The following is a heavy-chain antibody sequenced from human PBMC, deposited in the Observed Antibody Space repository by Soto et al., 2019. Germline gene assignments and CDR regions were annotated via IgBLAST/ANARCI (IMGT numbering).Heavy chain of an antibody. CDR1: GCSIRKFY. CDR3: VRDGSKTLRDCFDP. D-gene: IGHD4-17*01. CDR2: VYATGTS. Sequence: SETLSLTRRGSGCSIRKFYWSWIRKTAGKGLEWMGRVYATGTSDYNPSLRSRIAMSVDISKKTFSLRLRSVTAADTGVYYCVRDGSKTLRDCFDPWGQGILVTVSS. J-gene: IGHJ5*02. V-gene: IGHV4-4*07.